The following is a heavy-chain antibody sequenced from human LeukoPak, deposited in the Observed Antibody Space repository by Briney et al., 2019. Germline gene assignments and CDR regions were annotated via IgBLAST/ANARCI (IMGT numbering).Heavy chain of an antibody. J-gene: IGHJ4*02. V-gene: IGHV4-59*08. CDR3: ARSNARDGYNFGY. CDR2: FYYSGAT. Sequence: PSETLSLTCTVSGGSISSSYWSWIRQPPGEGLEWIGYFYYSGATNYNPSLQSRVTISVDTSKTQLSLKMTSRTAADTAVYYCARSNARDGYNFGYWGQGILVTVSS. D-gene: IGHD5-24*01. CDR1: GGSISSSY.